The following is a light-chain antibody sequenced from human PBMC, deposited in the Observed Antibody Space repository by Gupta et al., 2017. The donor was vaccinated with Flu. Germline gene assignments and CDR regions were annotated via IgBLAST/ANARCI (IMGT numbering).Light chain of an antibody. CDR1: QDISTY. J-gene: IGKJ3*01. V-gene: IGKV1-33*01. CDR2: DAS. CDR3: QQYDDVQEIS. Sequence: DIQMTQSPSSLSASVGDRVTISCQASQDISTYLNWYQQKPGKAPKLLIFDASTLETGVPSRFSGSGSGTHFSLTISGLQPEDLATYFCQQYDDVQEISFGPGTKVDFK.